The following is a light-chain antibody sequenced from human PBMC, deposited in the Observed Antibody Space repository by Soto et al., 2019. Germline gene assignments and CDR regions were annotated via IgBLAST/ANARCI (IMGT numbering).Light chain of an antibody. CDR3: QQRSDWPST. J-gene: IGKJ4*01. CDR2: DAS. CDR1: QSVSSY. Sequence: EIVLTQSPATLSLSPGERATLSCRASQSVSSYLAWYQQKPGPAPRLLIYDASNRATGIPARFSGSGSGTDFTLTISSLEPDDCAVYYGQQRSDWPSTFGGGTKVQIK. V-gene: IGKV3-11*01.